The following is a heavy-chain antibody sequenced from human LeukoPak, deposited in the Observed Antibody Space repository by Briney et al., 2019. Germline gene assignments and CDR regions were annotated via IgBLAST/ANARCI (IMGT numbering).Heavy chain of an antibody. Sequence: GGSLRLSCAASGFTFSDYYMSWIRQAPGKVLGWVSYISSSGSTMYYADSVKGRFTISRYNAKNSLYLQMNSGRAEDTAVYYCARDLYYDSSGSPTDWFDPWGQGTLVTVSS. CDR3: ARDLYYDSSGSPTDWFDP. J-gene: IGHJ5*02. CDR2: ISSSGSTM. D-gene: IGHD3-22*01. CDR1: GFTFSDYY. V-gene: IGHV3-11*01.